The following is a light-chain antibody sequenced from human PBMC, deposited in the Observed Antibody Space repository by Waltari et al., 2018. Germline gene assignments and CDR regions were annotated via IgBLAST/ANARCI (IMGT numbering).Light chain of an antibody. CDR3: CSYAGSSWV. CDR1: SRDVGSYNL. J-gene: IGLJ3*02. Sequence: QSALTQPASVSGSPGHSITISCTGNSRDVGSYNLVSWYQQRPGKAPKLMIYEGSKRPSGVSNRFSGSKSGNTASLTISGLQAEDEADYYCCSYAGSSWVFGGGTKLTVL. CDR2: EGS. V-gene: IGLV2-23*01.